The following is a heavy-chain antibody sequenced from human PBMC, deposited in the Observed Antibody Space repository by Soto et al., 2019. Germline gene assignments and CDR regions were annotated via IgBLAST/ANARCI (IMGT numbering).Heavy chain of an antibody. J-gene: IGHJ4*02. D-gene: IGHD3-22*01. Sequence: GSLRLSCAASGFTFSSYSMNWVRQAPGKGLEWVSSISSSSSYIYYADSVKGRFTISRDNAKNSLYLQMNSLRAEDTAVYYCARVGPEGYYDSSGYFFGVYFDYWGQGTLVTVSS. V-gene: IGHV3-21*01. CDR1: GFTFSSYS. CDR3: ARVGPEGYYDSSGYFFGVYFDY. CDR2: ISSSSSYI.